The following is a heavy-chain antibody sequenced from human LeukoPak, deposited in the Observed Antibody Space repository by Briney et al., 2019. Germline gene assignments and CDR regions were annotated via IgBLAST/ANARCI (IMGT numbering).Heavy chain of an antibody. Sequence: SETLSLTCAVSGGSVNSSPYYWSWIRQPPGKGLEWIGFIRYTGTTNYNPSLKSRATISADTPKNQFSLKLSSVTAADTAVYYCARSYLGAHWGQGTLVTVSS. J-gene: IGHJ4*02. CDR1: GGSVNSSPYY. CDR2: IRYTGTT. CDR3: ARSYLGAH. V-gene: IGHV4-61*01.